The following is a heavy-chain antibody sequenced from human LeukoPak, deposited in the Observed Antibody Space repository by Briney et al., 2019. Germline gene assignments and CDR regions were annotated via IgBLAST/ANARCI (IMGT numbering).Heavy chain of an antibody. D-gene: IGHD3-9*01. J-gene: IGHJ4*02. Sequence: SETLSLTCTVSHGSINSYYWSWIRQPPGKGLEWIGYIYYSGSTNYNPSLKSRVTISVDTSKNQFSLKLSSVTAADTAVYYCARCHYDILTGRYYFDYWGQGTLVTVSS. CDR1: HGSINSYY. CDR2: IYYSGST. V-gene: IGHV4-59*01. CDR3: ARCHYDILTGRYYFDY.